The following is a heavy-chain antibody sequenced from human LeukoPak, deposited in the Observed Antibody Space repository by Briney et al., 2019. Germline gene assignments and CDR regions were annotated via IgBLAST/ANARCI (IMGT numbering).Heavy chain of an antibody. Sequence: GGSLRLSCAASGFTFSDYYMSWIRQAPGKGLEWVSYISSSGSTIYYADSVKGRFTISRDNAKNSLSLQMNSLRVEDTAVYHCARLRRNSDSGGYYYYYDYWGQGTLVTVSS. J-gene: IGHJ4*02. D-gene: IGHD3-22*01. CDR3: ARLRRNSDSGGYYYYYDY. CDR1: GFTFSDYY. CDR2: ISSSGSTI. V-gene: IGHV3-11*04.